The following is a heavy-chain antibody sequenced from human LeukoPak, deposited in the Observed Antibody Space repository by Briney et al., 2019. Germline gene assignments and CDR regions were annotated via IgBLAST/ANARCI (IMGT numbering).Heavy chain of an antibody. Sequence: ASVKVSCKASGYTFTSYGISWVRPSPGQGLEWMRWVSAYNGNTNYAQKLQGKVTMTTDTSTRTDYMELRSLRSDDTAVYYCERAKVKWKYEPPTGYWGQGTLVTVSS. J-gene: IGHJ4*02. D-gene: IGHD1-26*01. CDR2: VSAYNGNT. CDR1: GYTFTSYG. CDR3: ERAKVKWKYEPPTGY. V-gene: IGHV1-18*01.